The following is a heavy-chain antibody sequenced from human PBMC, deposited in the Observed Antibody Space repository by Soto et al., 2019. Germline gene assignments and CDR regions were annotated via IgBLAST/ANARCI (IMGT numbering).Heavy chain of an antibody. Sequence: GGSLRLSCAASGFTFSSYWMSWVRQAPGKGLEWVANIKQDGSEKYYVDSVKGRFTISRDNAKNSLYLQMNSLRAEDTAVYYCARDHLYPITIFGVVERGMDVWGKGTTVTV. D-gene: IGHD3-3*01. CDR2: IKQDGSEK. CDR3: ARDHLYPITIFGVVERGMDV. CDR1: GFTFSSYW. J-gene: IGHJ6*03. V-gene: IGHV3-7*01.